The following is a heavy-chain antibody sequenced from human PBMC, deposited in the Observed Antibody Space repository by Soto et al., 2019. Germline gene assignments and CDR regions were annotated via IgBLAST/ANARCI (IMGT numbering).Heavy chain of an antibody. CDR1: GYTFTSYD. J-gene: IGHJ4*02. Sequence: QVQLVQSGAEVKKPGASVKVSGKASGYTFTSYDINWVRQATGQGPEWMGWMNPNSGDTHYAQTCQGRVTMTRNTSISTAYMELSSLRSEDTAMYYCARWYGGNSGDYWGQGTLVTVSS. D-gene: IGHD2-21*02. CDR2: MNPNSGDT. V-gene: IGHV1-8*01. CDR3: ARWYGGNSGDY.